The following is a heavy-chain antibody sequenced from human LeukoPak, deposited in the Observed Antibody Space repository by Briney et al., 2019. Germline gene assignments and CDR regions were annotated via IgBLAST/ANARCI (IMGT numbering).Heavy chain of an antibody. CDR2: IIPILGIA. Sequence: GASVKVSCKASGGTFSSYAISRVRQAPGQGLEWMGRIIPILGIANYAQKFQGRVTITADKSTSTAYMELSSLRSEDTAVYYCARDLEGKSVFGVRSGFDYWGQGTLVTVSS. V-gene: IGHV1-69*04. CDR3: ARDLEGKSVFGVRSGFDY. J-gene: IGHJ4*02. CDR1: GGTFSSYA. D-gene: IGHD2-15*01.